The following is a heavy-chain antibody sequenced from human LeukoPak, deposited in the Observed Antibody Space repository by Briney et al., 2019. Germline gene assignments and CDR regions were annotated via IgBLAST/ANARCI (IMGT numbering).Heavy chain of an antibody. CDR2: INYSGTT. Sequence: SETLSLTCTASGGSISSSGYYWGWIRQPPGKGLEWIASINYSGTTYYNPSLKSRVTISEDRSKNQFSLKLSSVTAADTAVYYCARGRTYRSSSWFDPWGQGTLVTVSS. V-gene: IGHV4-39*07. D-gene: IGHD6-6*01. CDR3: ARGRTYRSSSWFDP. J-gene: IGHJ5*02. CDR1: GGSISSSGYY.